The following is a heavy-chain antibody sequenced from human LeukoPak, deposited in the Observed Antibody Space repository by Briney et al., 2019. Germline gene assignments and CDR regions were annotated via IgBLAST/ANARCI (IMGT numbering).Heavy chain of an antibody. J-gene: IGHJ3*02. CDR2: ISWNSGSI. CDR1: GFTFDDYA. CDR3: AKVSRKRLLSAAFDI. V-gene: IGHV3-9*01. Sequence: PGRSLRLSCAASGFTFDDYAMHWVRQAPGKGLEWVSGISWNSGSIGYADSVKGRFTISRDNAKNSLYLQMNSLRAEDTASYYCAKVSRKRLLSAAFDIWGQRTMVTVSS.